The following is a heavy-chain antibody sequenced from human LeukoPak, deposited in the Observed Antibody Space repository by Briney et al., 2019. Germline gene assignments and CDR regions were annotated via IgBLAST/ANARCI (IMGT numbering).Heavy chain of an antibody. CDR2: LNLDGSDK. D-gene: IGHD1-1*01. J-gene: IGHJ4*02. CDR1: GFTFSESW. V-gene: IGHV3-7*03. Sequence: GGSLRLSCVVSGFTFSESWMSWVRQAPGKGLGWVASLNLDGSDKYYEDSVKGRFTISRDNAKNSLYLQMDSLRVEDTAVYYCAKGKRYPDYWGQGTLVTVSS. CDR3: AKGKRYPDY.